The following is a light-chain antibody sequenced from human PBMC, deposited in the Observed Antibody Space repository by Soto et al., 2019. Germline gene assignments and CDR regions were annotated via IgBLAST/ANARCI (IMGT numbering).Light chain of an antibody. CDR2: KAS. Sequence: DSQRSQSHSTMSASVGDRVTITCRASQSISSWLAWYQQKPGKAPKLLIYKASTLESGVPSNFSGSGSGTEFSLTISSLQPEDFATYYCQQYNVYPWPFGQ. J-gene: IGKJ1*01. V-gene: IGKV1-5*03. CDR1: QSISSW. CDR3: QQYNVYPWP.